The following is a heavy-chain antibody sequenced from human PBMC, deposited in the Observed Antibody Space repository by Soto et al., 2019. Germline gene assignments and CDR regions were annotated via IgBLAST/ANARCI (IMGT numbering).Heavy chain of an antibody. J-gene: IGHJ6*02. D-gene: IGHD2-2*01. Sequence: GGSLRLSCAASGVTFSSYAMHWVRQAPGKGLEWVAVISYDGSNKYYADSVKGRFTISRDNSKNTLYLQMNSLRAEDTAVYYCARDRYIVVVPAAMRHGMDVWGQGTTVTVSS. V-gene: IGHV3-30-3*01. CDR1: GVTFSSYA. CDR2: ISYDGSNK. CDR3: ARDRYIVVVPAAMRHGMDV.